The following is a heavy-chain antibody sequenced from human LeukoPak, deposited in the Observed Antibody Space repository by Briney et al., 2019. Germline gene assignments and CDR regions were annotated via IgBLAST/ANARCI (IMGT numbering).Heavy chain of an antibody. Sequence: GGFLRLSCAASGFTFSTYAMNWVRQAPGKGLEWVAVISDDGRHNYYADSVKGRFTISRDNSKSTLYLQMNSLRDDDSAAYFCARVYLERLTAGYFDHWGQGTQVTVSP. V-gene: IGHV3-30*04. CDR3: ARVYLERLTAGYFDH. CDR2: ISDDGRHN. J-gene: IGHJ4*02. CDR1: GFTFSTYA. D-gene: IGHD2-8*01.